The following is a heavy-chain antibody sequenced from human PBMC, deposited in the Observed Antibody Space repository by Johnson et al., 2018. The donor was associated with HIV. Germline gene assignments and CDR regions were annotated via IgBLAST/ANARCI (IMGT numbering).Heavy chain of an antibody. CDR3: AREGYDSSGYSDAFDI. Sequence: QVQLVESGGGLVQPGGSLRLSCAASGFSFSSYGMHWVRQAPGKGLEWVAFIRYDGSKKYYPGSVKGRFTISRDNSKNTLYLQMNSLRAEDTAVYYCAREGYDSSGYSDAFDIWGQGTLVTVSS. CDR2: IRYDGSKK. V-gene: IGHV3-30*02. D-gene: IGHD3-22*01. CDR1: GFSFSSYG. J-gene: IGHJ3*02.